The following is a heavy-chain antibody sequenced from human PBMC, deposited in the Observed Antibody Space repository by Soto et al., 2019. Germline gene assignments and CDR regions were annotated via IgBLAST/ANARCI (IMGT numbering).Heavy chain of an antibody. CDR3: TRGLEAAAGTVHYYYYYGMDV. Sequence: SLRLSCTASGFTFGDYAMSWFRQAPGKGLEWVGFIRSKAYGGTTEYAASVKGRFTISRDDSKSIAYLQMNSLKTEDTAVYYCTRGLEAAAGTVHYYYYYGMDVWGQGTTVTVSS. CDR1: GFTFGDYA. V-gene: IGHV3-49*03. J-gene: IGHJ6*02. CDR2: IRSKAYGGTT. D-gene: IGHD6-13*01.